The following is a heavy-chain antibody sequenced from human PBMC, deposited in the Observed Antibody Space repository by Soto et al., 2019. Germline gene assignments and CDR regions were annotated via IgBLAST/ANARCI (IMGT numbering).Heavy chain of an antibody. Sequence: QVHLVESGGDVVQPGRSLRLSCAASGFIFSNYGMHWIRQVPGKGLEWVAGIWHDSRDQYYVDSVKGRFTISRDNSKNTLYLQMNSLRVEDMAVYFCARDDSPNYYVSGSYFRVWGQGTPVIVSS. V-gene: IGHV3-33*01. CDR2: IWHDSRDQ. CDR3: ARDDSPNYYVSGSYFRV. J-gene: IGHJ4*02. CDR1: GFIFSNYG. D-gene: IGHD3-10*01.